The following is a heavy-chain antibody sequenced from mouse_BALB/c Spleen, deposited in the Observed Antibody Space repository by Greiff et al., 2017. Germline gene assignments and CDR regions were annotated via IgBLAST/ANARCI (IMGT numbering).Heavy chain of an antibody. CDR2: IWGDGST. CDR3: ARGALLRNWYFDV. D-gene: IGHD1-1*01. CDR1: GFSLTGYG. V-gene: IGHV2-6-7*01. J-gene: IGHJ1*01. Sequence: QVQLKESGPGLVAPSQSLSITCTVSGFSLTGYGVNWVRQPPGKGLEWLGMIWGDGSTDYNSALKSRLSISKDNSKSQVFLKMNSLQTDDTARYYCARGALLRNWYFDVWGAGTTVTVSS.